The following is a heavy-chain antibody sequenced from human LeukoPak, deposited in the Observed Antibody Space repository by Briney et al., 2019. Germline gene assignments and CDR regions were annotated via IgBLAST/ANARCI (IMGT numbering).Heavy chain of an antibody. CDR2: INPNSGGT. CDR3: ARGEYIVVVPAAYYPIYYYYGMDV. CDR1: GYTFTGYY. J-gene: IGHJ6*02. V-gene: IGHV1-2*02. Sequence: ASVKVSCKASGYTFTGYYMHWVRQAPGQGLEWMGWINPNSGGTNYAQKFQGRVTMTRDTSISTAYMELSRLRSDDTAVYYCARGEYIVVVPAAYYPIYYYYGMDVWGQGTTVTVSS. D-gene: IGHD2-2*01.